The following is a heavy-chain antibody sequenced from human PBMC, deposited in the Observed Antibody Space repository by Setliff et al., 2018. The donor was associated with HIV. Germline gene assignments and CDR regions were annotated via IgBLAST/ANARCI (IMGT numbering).Heavy chain of an antibody. CDR1: GDSIRGYY. D-gene: IGHD5-12*01. V-gene: IGHV4-59*08. J-gene: IGHJ4*02. CDR3: ARQMPIPGIAITPVDY. Sequence: NASETLSLTCTVSGDSIRGYYWSWIRQPPGKGLEWMGYVFYTGFAAYNPSLKSRLTISVDTSKSQFSLTLTSVTAADTAVYYCARQMPIPGIAITPVDYWGQGALVTVSS. CDR2: VFYTGFA.